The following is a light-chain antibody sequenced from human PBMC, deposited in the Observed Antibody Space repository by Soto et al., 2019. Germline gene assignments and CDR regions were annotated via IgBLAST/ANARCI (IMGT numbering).Light chain of an antibody. Sequence: QSVLTQPASVSGSPGQSITISCTGTSSDVGGYNYVSWYQQHPGKAPKLMIYDVSNRPSGVSSRFSGSKSGNTASLTISGLQAEDEADYYCGSYTTSSTYVFGTGTKVTV. J-gene: IGLJ1*01. CDR3: GSYTTSSTYV. V-gene: IGLV2-14*01. CDR2: DVS. CDR1: SSDVGGYNY.